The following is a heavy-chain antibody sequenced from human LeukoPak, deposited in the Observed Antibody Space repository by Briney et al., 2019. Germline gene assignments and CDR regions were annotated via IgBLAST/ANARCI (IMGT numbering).Heavy chain of an antibody. Sequence: GGSLRLSCAASGFTFSSYGMHWVRQAPGKGLEWVAFIRYDGSNKYYADSVKGRFTISRDNSKNTLYLQMNSLRAEDTAVYYCAKDFRSFYYYDSSGRFDYWGQGTLVTVSS. CDR2: IRYDGSNK. D-gene: IGHD3-22*01. CDR1: GFTFSSYG. CDR3: AKDFRSFYYYDSSGRFDY. V-gene: IGHV3-30*02. J-gene: IGHJ4*02.